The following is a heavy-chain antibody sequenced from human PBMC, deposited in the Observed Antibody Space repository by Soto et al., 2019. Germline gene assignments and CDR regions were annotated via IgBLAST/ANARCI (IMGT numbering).Heavy chain of an antibody. CDR2: IYYSGST. CDR1: GGSISSYY. V-gene: IGHV4-59*08. CDR3: ARRWEYSSSSGRVGWFDP. D-gene: IGHD6-6*01. J-gene: IGHJ5*02. Sequence: SPTLSLTCTVSGGSISSYYWSWIRQPPGKGLEWIGYIYYSGSTNYNPSLKSRVTISVDTSKNQFSLKLSSVTAADTAVYYCARRWEYSSSSGRVGWFDPWGQGTLVTVSS.